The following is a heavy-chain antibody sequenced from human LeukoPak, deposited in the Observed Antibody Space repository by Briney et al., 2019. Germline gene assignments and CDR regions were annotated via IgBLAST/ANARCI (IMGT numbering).Heavy chain of an antibody. CDR3: AREQDPLYSSGWYHY. D-gene: IGHD6-19*01. J-gene: IGHJ4*02. Sequence: PSETLSLTCTVSGGSISSSSYYWGWIRQPPGKGLEWIGSIYYSGSTYYNPSLKRRVTISVDTSKNQFSLKLSSVTAADTAVYYCAREQDPLYSSGWYHYWGQGTLVTVSS. CDR2: IYYSGST. CDR1: GGSISSSSYY. V-gene: IGHV4-39*02.